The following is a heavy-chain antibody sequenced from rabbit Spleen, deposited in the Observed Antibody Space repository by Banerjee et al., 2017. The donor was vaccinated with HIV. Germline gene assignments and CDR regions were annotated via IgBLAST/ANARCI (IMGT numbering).Heavy chain of an antibody. CDR1: GFSFSSSDY. V-gene: IGHV1S40*01. Sequence: QSLEESGGGLVQPEGSLTLTCTASGFSFSSSDYMCWVRQAPGKGLEWIGCIPTGYGGAYYRSWAKDRFTISKTSSTTVTLQMTSLTVADTATYFCARDTGSSFSSYGMDLWGPGTLVTVS. CDR2: IPTGYGGA. CDR3: ARDTGSSFSSYGMDL. J-gene: IGHJ6*01. D-gene: IGHD8-1*01.